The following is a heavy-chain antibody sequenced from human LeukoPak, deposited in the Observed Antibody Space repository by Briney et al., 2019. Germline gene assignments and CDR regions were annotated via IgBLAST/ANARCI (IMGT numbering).Heavy chain of an antibody. CDR3: TRDEEGAGREFDY. D-gene: IGHD6-13*01. CDR2: ISSSGTTT. CDR1: GFTFSSYE. J-gene: IGHJ4*02. Sequence: PGGSLRLSCAASGFTFSSYEMNWVRQAPGKGLEWVSYISSSGTTTFYADSVKGRFTISRDNAKNSLYLQMNSLRVEDTAVYYCTRDEEGAGREFDYWGQGALVTVSS. V-gene: IGHV3-48*03.